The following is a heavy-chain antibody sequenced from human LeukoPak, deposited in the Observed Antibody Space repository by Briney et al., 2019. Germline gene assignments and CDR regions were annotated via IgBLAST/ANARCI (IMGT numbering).Heavy chain of an antibody. V-gene: IGHV4-39*07. CDR2: IYYSGST. CDR1: GGSISSNSNY. D-gene: IGHD3-10*01. Sequence: SETLSLTCTVSGGSISSNSNYWGWIRQPPGKGLEWIGSIYYSGSTYYNPSLKSRVTISVDTSKNQFSLKLSSVTAADTAVYYCARDLLEYQLLLYYGSGSYSPGAFDIWGQGTMVTVSS. J-gene: IGHJ3*02. CDR3: ARDLLEYQLLLYYGSGSYSPGAFDI.